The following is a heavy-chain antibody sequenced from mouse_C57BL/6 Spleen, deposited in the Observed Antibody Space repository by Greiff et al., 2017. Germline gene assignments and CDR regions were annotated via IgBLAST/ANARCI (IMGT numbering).Heavy chain of an antibody. D-gene: IGHD2-5*01. CDR2: IHPNSGST. CDR1: GYTFTSYW. Sequence: QVQLQQPGAELVKPGASVKLSCKASGYTFTSYWMHWVKQRPGQGLEWIGMIHPNSGSTNYNEKFKSKATLTVDKSSSTAYMQLSSLTSEDSAVYYCARTGYSKRVYAMDYWGQGTSVTVSS. V-gene: IGHV1-64*01. J-gene: IGHJ4*01. CDR3: ARTGYSKRVYAMDY.